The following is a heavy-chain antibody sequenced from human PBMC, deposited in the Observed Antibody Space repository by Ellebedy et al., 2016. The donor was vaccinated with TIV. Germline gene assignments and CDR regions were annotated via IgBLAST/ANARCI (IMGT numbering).Heavy chain of an antibody. D-gene: IGHD6-13*01. CDR3: ARTDSSSWFRFDC. Sequence: GQVTISADKSISTAYLQWSSLKASDTAMYYCARTDSSSWFRFDCWGQGTLVTVSS. V-gene: IGHV5-51*01. J-gene: IGHJ4*02.